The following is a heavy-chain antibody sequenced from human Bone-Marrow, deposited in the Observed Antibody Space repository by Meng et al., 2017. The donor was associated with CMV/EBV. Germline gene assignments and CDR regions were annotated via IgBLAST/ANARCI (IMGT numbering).Heavy chain of an antibody. J-gene: IGHJ4*02. Sequence: LSLTCAASGFTFSNYGMSWVRQAPGKGLEWVADIKQDGSEKYYVDSVKGRFTISRDNANNSLYLQMNSLRAEDTAVYYCARNPVTNRRGSHFDYWGQGTLVTVSS. CDR2: IKQDGSEK. CDR3: ARNPVTNRRGSHFDY. CDR1: GFTFSNYG. D-gene: IGHD4-17*01. V-gene: IGHV3-7*01.